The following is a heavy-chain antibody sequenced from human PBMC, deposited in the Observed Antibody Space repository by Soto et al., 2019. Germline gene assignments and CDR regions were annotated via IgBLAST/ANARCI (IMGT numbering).Heavy chain of an antibody. CDR3: ARQGSSSRYGFDP. Sequence: ESLKISCKGSGYSFTSYWIGWVRQMPGKGLEWMGIIYPGDSDTRYSPSFQGQVTISADKSISTAYLQWSGLKASDTAMYYCARQGSSSRYGFDPWGQGTLVTVSS. CDR1: GYSFTSYW. D-gene: IGHD6-6*01. V-gene: IGHV5-51*01. J-gene: IGHJ5*02. CDR2: IYPGDSDT.